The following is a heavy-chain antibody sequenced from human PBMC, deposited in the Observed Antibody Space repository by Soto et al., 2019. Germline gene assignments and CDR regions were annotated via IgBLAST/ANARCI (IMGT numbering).Heavy chain of an antibody. CDR3: VGRGKEYTRSYWFGT. CDR2: IFPDDSDT. V-gene: IGHV5-51*01. J-gene: IGHJ5*02. Sequence: PGESLKISCKASGYSFTNYWIAWVRQMPGKGLEWMGIIFPDDSDTRYSPSFQGQVTISADKSISTAYLQWSSLKASDTAMYYCVGRGKEYTRSYWFGTWGQGTQVTVSS. D-gene: IGHD6-6*01. CDR1: GYSFTNYW.